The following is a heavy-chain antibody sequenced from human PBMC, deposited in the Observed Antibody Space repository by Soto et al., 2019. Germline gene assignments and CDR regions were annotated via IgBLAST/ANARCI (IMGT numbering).Heavy chain of an antibody. CDR3: ARQPSSSWAYYFYMDF. V-gene: IGHV4-39*01. J-gene: IGHJ6*03. D-gene: IGHD6-6*01. CDR1: GGSVSSSNYY. Sequence: SETLSLTCTVSGGSVSSSNYYWGWIRQPPGKGLEWIGSIYYSGSTYYNPSLKSRLTISVDTSKSQFSLKLSSVTAADTAVYYCARQPSSSWAYYFYMDFWGKGTTVTVSS. CDR2: IYYSGST.